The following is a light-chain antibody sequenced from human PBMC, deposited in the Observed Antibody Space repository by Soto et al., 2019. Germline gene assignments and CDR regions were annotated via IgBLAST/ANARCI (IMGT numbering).Light chain of an antibody. J-gene: IGLJ1*01. CDR1: SSDLGAYKH. Sequence: QSALTQPASVSGSPGQSITISCAGTSSDLGAYKHVSWYQQHPDKAPKLILYEVSRRPSGVSNRFSGSKSGNTASLTISGLLAEDEADYSCSSYTNTSTLVFGTGTKVTVL. V-gene: IGLV2-14*03. CDR2: EVS. CDR3: SSYTNTSTLV.